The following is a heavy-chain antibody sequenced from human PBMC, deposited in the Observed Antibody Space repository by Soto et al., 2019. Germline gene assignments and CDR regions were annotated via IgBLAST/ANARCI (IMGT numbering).Heavy chain of an antibody. V-gene: IGHV1-18*04. CDR1: GYTFTSYG. Sequence: GASVKVSCKASGYTFTSYGISWVRQAPGQGLEWMGWISAYNGNTNYAQKLQGRVTMTTDTSTSTAYMELRSLRYDDPAVYYCAREGVGADSVAEYFQHWGQGTLVTVSS. CDR3: AREGVGADSVAEYFQH. CDR2: ISAYNGNT. J-gene: IGHJ1*01. D-gene: IGHD1-26*01.